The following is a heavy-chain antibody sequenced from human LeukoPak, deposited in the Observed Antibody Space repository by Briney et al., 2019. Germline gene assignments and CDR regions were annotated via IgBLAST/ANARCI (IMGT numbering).Heavy chain of an antibody. V-gene: IGHV4-39*07. J-gene: IGHJ4*02. CDR1: GGSISSSSYY. CDR3: AMLILGYCTNGVCSYFDY. CDR2: IYYSGST. Sequence: PSETLSLTCTVSGGSISSSSYYWGWIRQPPGKGLEWIGSIYYSGSTYYNPSLKSRVTISVDKSKNQFSLKLSSVTAADTAVYYCAMLILGYCTNGVCSYFDYWGQGTLVTVSS. D-gene: IGHD2-8*01.